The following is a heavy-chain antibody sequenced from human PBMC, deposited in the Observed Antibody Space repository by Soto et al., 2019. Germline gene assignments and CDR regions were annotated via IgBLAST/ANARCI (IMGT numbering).Heavy chain of an antibody. D-gene: IGHD6-13*01. V-gene: IGHV4-4*02. CDR3: ARARATIAAAAIFDC. Sequence: QVQLQESGPELVKPSGTLSLTCAVSGGSISTSNWWSWVRQPPGKGLEWIGEVYRTGSTNYNPSLESRLTXPXXXAXXQCSLKLTSGTAADTAVYYCARARATIAAAAIFDCWGQGTLVTVSS. CDR1: GGSISTSNW. CDR2: VYRTGST. J-gene: IGHJ4*02.